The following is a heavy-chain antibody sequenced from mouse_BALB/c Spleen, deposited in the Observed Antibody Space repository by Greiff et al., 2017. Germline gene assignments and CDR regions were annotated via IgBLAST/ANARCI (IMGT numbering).Heavy chain of an antibody. CDR3: ARHAGNYSYYAMDY. J-gene: IGHJ4*01. CDR1: GFTFSSYA. CDR2: ISSGGSYT. D-gene: IGHD2-1*01. Sequence: EVQRVESGGGLVKPGGSLKLSCAASGFTFSSYAMSWVRQTPEKRLEWVATISSGGSYTYYPDSVKGRFTISRDNAKNTLYLQMSSLRSEDTAMYYCARHAGNYSYYAMDYWGQGTSVTVSS. V-gene: IGHV5-9-3*01.